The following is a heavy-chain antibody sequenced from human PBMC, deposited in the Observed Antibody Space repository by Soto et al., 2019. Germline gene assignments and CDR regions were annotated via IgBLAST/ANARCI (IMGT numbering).Heavy chain of an antibody. Sequence: QVQLVESGGGVVQPGRSLRLSCAASGFTFSSYAMHWVRQAPGKGLEWGAVISYDGSNKYYADSVKGRFTISRDNSKNTLYLQMNSLRAEDTAVYYCARPDYYDFDAFDIWGQGTMVTVSS. CDR1: GFTFSSYA. CDR3: ARPDYYDFDAFDI. J-gene: IGHJ3*02. CDR2: ISYDGSNK. V-gene: IGHV3-30-3*01. D-gene: IGHD3-22*01.